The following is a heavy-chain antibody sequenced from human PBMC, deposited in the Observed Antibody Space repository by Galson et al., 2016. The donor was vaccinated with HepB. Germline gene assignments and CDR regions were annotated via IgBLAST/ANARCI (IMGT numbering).Heavy chain of an antibody. CDR3: ARASCGGDCNQYYYYYYGLDV. V-gene: IGHV7-4-1*02. CDR2: INTNTGNP. D-gene: IGHD2-21*02. CDR1: GYTFTTYP. Sequence: SVKVSCKASGYTFTTYPVNWLRQAPGQGLEWMGWINTNTGNPTFAQDFTGRFVFSLDTSVSTVYLQIISLKAEDTAVYFCARASCGGDCNQYYYYYYGLDVWGQGTTVAVSS. J-gene: IGHJ6*02.